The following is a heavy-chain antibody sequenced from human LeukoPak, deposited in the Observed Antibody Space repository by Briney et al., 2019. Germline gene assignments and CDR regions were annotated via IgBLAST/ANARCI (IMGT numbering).Heavy chain of an antibody. V-gene: IGHV1-8*01. CDR2: MNPNSGNT. J-gene: IGHJ4*02. Sequence: ASVKVSCKASGYTFTSYDINWVRQATGQGLEWMGWMNPNSGNTGYGQKFQGRVTMTRNIFISTAYMELSNLRSEDTAVYYCARGYYYDSSGHSFDYWGQGTLVTVSS. D-gene: IGHD3-22*01. CDR3: ARGYYYDSSGHSFDY. CDR1: GYTFTSYD.